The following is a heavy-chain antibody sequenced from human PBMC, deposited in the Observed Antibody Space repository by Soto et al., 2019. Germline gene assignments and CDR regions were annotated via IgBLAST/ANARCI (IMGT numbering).Heavy chain of an antibody. V-gene: IGHV1-69*01. CDR3: ARGGEGYNFGAVY. J-gene: IGHJ4*02. CDR1: GGGNLRDYR. CDR2: IIPKLGSA. Sequence: QVQLVQSGAEVKAPGSSVKVSCKASGGGNLRDYRTTWVRRAPGQGLEWMGGIIPKLGSANYAQKFQGRVTITADESTKSVYMELRRLRSDDTAVYYCARGGEGYNFGAVYWGQGTPVTVSS. D-gene: IGHD5-12*01.